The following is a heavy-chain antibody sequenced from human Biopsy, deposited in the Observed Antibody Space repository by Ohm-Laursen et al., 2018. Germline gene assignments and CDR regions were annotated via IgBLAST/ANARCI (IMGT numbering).Heavy chain of an antibody. CDR3: ARSNGYGEYRFDD. CDR2: ISYTGDT. CDR1: GGSISSDY. J-gene: IGHJ4*02. D-gene: IGHD5-18*01. V-gene: IGHV4-59*01. Sequence: SQTLSLTCIVSGGSISSDYWSWIRQTPGKGLEWIGYISYTGDTNYNPSLESRITISLDTSKNQFSLMLSSVTAADTAVYYCARSNGYGEYRFDDWGQGTLVTVAS.